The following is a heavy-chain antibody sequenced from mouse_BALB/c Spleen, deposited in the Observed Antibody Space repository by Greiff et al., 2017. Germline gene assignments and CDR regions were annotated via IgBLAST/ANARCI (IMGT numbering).Heavy chain of an antibody. Sequence: DVKLVESGGGLVKPGGSLKLSCAASGFTFSSYAMSWVRQTPEKRLEWVASISSGGSTYYPDSVKGRFTISRDNARNLLYLQMSSLRSEDTAMYYCARGSYYYGRSDYWGQGTTLTVSS. J-gene: IGHJ2*01. V-gene: IGHV5-6-5*01. D-gene: IGHD1-1*01. CDR3: ARGSYYYGRSDY. CDR1: GFTFSSYA. CDR2: ISSGGST.